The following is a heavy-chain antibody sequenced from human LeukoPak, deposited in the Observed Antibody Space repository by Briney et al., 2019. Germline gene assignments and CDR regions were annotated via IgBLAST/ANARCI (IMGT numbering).Heavy chain of an antibody. V-gene: IGHV1-46*01. D-gene: IGHD6-13*01. J-gene: IGHJ5*02. Sequence: ASVKVSCKASGYTFTSYYMHWVRQAPGQGLEWMGIINPSGGSTSYAQKFQGRVTMTRDMSTSTVYMELSSLRSEDTAVYYCARVNAGYSSSWYNWFDPWGQGTLVTVSS. CDR1: GYTFTSYY. CDR3: ARVNAGYSSSWYNWFDP. CDR2: INPSGGST.